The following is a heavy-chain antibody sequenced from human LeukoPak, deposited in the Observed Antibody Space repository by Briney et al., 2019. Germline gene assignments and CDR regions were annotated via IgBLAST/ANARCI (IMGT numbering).Heavy chain of an antibody. J-gene: IGHJ4*02. CDR1: GYSFTAYS. V-gene: IGHV1-2*02. Sequence: GASVKVSCKGSGYSFTAYSIVWVRQARGKGLAWMGWIHPNSGGTAYGQTFQCRVTMTRDTSISTAYMELHSLGSDDAAVYYCARLGTGYSLSYWGQGTPVTVSS. CDR2: IHPNSGGT. D-gene: IGHD5-18*01. CDR3: ARLGTGYSLSY.